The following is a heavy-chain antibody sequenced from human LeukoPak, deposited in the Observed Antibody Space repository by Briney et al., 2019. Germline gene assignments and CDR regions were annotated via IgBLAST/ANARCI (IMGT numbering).Heavy chain of an antibody. V-gene: IGHV3-74*01. D-gene: IGHD2-15*01. Sequence: GGSLRLSCAASGFTLSNSWIHWVRQAPGKGLVWVSRIDSDGGSIIYADSVEGRFTIFRGNGKNMVYLHMNSLRGEDTAVYYCARAGVAGGFDIWGQGTMVTVSS. CDR1: GFTLSNSW. CDR2: IDSDGGSI. CDR3: ARAGVAGGFDI. J-gene: IGHJ3*02.